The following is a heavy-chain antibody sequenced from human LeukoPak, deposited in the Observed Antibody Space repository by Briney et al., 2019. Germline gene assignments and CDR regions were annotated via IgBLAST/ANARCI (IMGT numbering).Heavy chain of an antibody. CDR1: GFTLNTNY. CDR2: IYSGGST. V-gene: IGHV3-53*01. D-gene: IGHD5-24*01. CDR3: ARGKMATIEDYYYGMDV. Sequence: GGSLRLSCAASGFTLNTNYMNWVRQVPGKGLEWVSVIYSGGSTYYADSVKGRFTISRDNSKNTLYLQMNSLRAEDTAVYYCARGKMATIEDYYYGMDVWGQGTTVTVSS. J-gene: IGHJ6*02.